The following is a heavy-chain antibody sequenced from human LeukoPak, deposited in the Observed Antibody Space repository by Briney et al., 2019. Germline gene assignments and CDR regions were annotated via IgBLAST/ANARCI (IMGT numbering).Heavy chain of an antibody. CDR1: GFTFSDYY. CDR3: AKERVRCSNTCYPDAFDI. CDR2: ISSSGSTI. D-gene: IGHD2-2*01. V-gene: IGHV3-11*01. J-gene: IGHJ3*02. Sequence: GGSLRLSCAASGFTFSDYYMSWIRQAPGRGLEWVSYISSSGSTIYYADPVKVQFTISRDNSKNTLYLQMNSLRAEDTAIYYCAKERVRCSNTCYPDAFDIWGLGTMVTVSS.